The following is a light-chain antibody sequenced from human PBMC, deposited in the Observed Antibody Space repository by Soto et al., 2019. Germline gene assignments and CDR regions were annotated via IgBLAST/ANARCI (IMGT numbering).Light chain of an antibody. CDR3: QQLNSYPWT. V-gene: IGKV1-9*01. J-gene: IGKJ1*01. CDR2: AAS. CDR1: QGISSY. Sequence: IQLTQSPSSLSASVGDRVTITCRASQGISSYLAWYQQKPGKAPKLLIYAASTLQGGVPSRFSGSGSGTDFTLTISSLQPEDFATYYCQQLNSYPWTFGQGTKVDIK.